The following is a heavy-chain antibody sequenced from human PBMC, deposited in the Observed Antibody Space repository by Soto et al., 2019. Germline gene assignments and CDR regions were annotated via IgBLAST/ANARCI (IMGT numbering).Heavy chain of an antibody. CDR3: ARDYYEGIDY. CDR1: GFTFSSYA. CDR2: ISYDGSNK. V-gene: IGHV3-30-3*01. J-gene: IGHJ4*02. D-gene: IGHD3-22*01. Sequence: GGSLRLSCAASGFTFSSYAMHWVRQAPGKGLEWVAVISYDGSNKYYADSVKGRFTISRDNSKNTLYLQMNSLRAEDTAVYYCARDYYEGIDYWGQGTLVTVSS.